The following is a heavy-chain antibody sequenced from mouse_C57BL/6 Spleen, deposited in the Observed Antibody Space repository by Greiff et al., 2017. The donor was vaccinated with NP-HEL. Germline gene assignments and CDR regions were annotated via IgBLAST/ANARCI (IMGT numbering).Heavy chain of an antibody. D-gene: IGHD1-1*01. CDR1: GFTFSDYY. CDR3: ASYYYGSSPFAY. CDR2: ISNGGGST. V-gene: IGHV5-12*01. J-gene: IGHJ3*01. Sequence: EVQLVESGGGLVQPGGSLKLSCAASGFTFSDYYMYWVRQTPEKRLEWVAYISNGGGSTYYPDTVKGRFTISRDNAKNTLYLQMSRLKSEDTAMYYCASYYYGSSPFAYWGQGTLVTVSA.